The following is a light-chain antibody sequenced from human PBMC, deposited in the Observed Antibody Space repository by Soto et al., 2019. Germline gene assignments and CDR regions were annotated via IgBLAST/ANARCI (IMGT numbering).Light chain of an antibody. CDR2: AAS. CDR1: QGIRNF. V-gene: IGKV1-27*01. CDR3: QKYSSVPV. J-gene: IGKJ3*01. Sequence: DIQMTQSPTSLSASVGDRVTITCRASQGIRNFVAWYKQKPGKAPKLLIYAASTLQSGVPSRFSGSGTGTYFTLTINSLQPEDVATSSCQKYSSVPVFGPGTKVEIK.